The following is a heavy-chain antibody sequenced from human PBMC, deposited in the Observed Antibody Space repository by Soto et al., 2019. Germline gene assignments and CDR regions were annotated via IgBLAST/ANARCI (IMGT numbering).Heavy chain of an antibody. V-gene: IGHV3-21*01. Sequence: PGGSLRLSCAASGFTFSSYSMNWVRQAPEKGLEWVSSISSSSSYIYYADSVKGRFTISRDNAKNSLYLQMNSLRAEDTAVYYCARDYYDSSGYYYYYGMDVWGQGTTVTVSS. J-gene: IGHJ6*02. D-gene: IGHD3-22*01. CDR2: ISSSSSYI. CDR3: ARDYYDSSGYYYYYGMDV. CDR1: GFTFSSYS.